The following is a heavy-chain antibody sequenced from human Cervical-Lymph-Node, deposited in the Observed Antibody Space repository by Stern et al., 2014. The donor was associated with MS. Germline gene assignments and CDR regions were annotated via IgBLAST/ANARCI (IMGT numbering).Heavy chain of an antibody. CDR1: GYTFTNYP. V-gene: IGHV7-4-1*02. CDR2: INTNTGNS. D-gene: IGHD5-18*01. CDR3: ARDFVDTAMVTRSDYFDC. J-gene: IGHJ4*02. Sequence: QVQLVQSGSELKKPGASVKVSCKASGYTFTNYPINWVRQAPGQGLEWMGWINTNTGNSPYAKVFTGRFVFSLDTSVSTAYLQISSLKAEDTAVYYCARDFVDTAMVTRSDYFDCWGQGTLVTVSS.